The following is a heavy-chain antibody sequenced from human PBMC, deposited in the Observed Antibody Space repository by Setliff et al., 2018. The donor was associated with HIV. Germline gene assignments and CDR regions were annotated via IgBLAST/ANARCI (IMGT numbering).Heavy chain of an antibody. V-gene: IGHV3-48*03. D-gene: IGHD3-9*01. CDR3: ARDQRVLRYFDWSNNALDF. CDR2: ISSSGSST. CDR1: GFTFSSYE. Sequence: GGSLRLSCAASGFTFSSYEMNWVRQAPGKGLEWVSYISSSGSSTYYADSVKGRFTISRDNGKNSLYLQMNGLRDDDTAVYHCARDQRVLRYFDWSNNALDFWGQGTLVTVSS. J-gene: IGHJ4*02.